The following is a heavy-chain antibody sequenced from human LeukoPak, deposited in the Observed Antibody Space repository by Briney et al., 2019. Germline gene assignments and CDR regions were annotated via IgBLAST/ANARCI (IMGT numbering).Heavy chain of an antibody. Sequence: PGGSLRLSCAASGFTFSGYGMHWVRQAPGKGLEWVAYIQYDGSNEQYADSVKGRFTISRDNAKNSLYLQMNSLRAEDTAVYYCARTGPFGGVITYYYMDVWGKGTTVTISS. V-gene: IGHV3-30*12. D-gene: IGHD3-16*02. CDR2: IQYDGSNE. J-gene: IGHJ6*03. CDR1: GFTFSGYG. CDR3: ARTGPFGGVITYYYMDV.